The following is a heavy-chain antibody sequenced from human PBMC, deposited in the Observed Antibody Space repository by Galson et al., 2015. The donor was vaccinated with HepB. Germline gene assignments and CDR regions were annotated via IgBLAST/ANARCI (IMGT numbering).Heavy chain of an antibody. CDR2: IRSEAYGGTT. D-gene: IGHD3-22*01. CDR1: GFTFGDDD. Sequence: SLRLSCAASGFTFGDDDMGWFRQAPGKGLEWVGFIRSEAYGGTTEYAASVKGRFSISRDDSKSIAYLQMNSLDTEDTAMYYCSRAGGLVVSPPSDSWGQGTLVTVSA. CDR3: SRAGGLVVSPPSDS. J-gene: IGHJ4*02. V-gene: IGHV3-49*03.